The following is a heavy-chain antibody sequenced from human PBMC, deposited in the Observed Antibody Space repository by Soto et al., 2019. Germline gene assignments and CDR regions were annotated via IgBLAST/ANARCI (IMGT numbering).Heavy chain of an antibody. D-gene: IGHD3-3*01. CDR3: ARGIENDFLSGYYSVTSFDP. Sequence: EVQLVESGGGLVQPGGSLRLSCAASGFTFSSYAMHWVRQAPGKGLEYVSAISSNGGSTYYANSVKGRFTISRDNSKNTLYLQMGSLRAEDMAVYYCARGIENDFLSGYYSVTSFDPWGQGTLVTVSS. CDR1: GFTFSSYA. V-gene: IGHV3-64*01. J-gene: IGHJ5*02. CDR2: ISSNGGST.